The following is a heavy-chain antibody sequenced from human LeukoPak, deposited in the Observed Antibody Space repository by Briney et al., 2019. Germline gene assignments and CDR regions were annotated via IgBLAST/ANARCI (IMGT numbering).Heavy chain of an antibody. CDR2: IIPIFGTA. J-gene: IGHJ3*02. CDR3: AREWDIVVDGAFDI. V-gene: IGHV1-69*06. D-gene: IGHD2-2*01. CDR1: GGTFSSYA. Sequence: SVKVSFKASGGTFSSYAISWVRQAPGQGLEWMGGIIPIFGTANYAQKFQGRVTITADKSTSTAYMELSSLRSEDTAVYYCAREWDIVVDGAFDIWGQGTMVTVSS.